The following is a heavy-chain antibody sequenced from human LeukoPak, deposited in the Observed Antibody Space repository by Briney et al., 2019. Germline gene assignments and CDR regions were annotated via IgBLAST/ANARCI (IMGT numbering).Heavy chain of an antibody. Sequence: GGTLRLSCAASGFTFSSYSMNWVRQAPGKGLEWVSSISSSSSYIYYADSVKGRFTISRDNAKNSLYLQMNSLRAEDTAVYYCARAGYSSSWYIGYWGQGTLVTVSS. D-gene: IGHD6-13*01. J-gene: IGHJ4*02. V-gene: IGHV3-21*01. CDR2: ISSSSSYI. CDR3: ARAGYSSSWYIGY. CDR1: GFTFSSYS.